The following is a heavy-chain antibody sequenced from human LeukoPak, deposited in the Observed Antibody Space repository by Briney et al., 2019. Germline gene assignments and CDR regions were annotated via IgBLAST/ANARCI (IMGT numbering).Heavy chain of an antibody. CDR2: IASDGSST. CDR3: ARGRPHGNDY. CDR1: GNYW. Sequence: GGSLRLSCAASGNYWIHWVRQAPGKGLVWVSRIASDGSSTTYADSVKGRFSISRDNAKNTLYLQMNSLRVEDTAVYYCARGRPHGNDYWGQGTLVTVSS. J-gene: IGHJ4*02. V-gene: IGHV3-74*01. D-gene: IGHD4-23*01.